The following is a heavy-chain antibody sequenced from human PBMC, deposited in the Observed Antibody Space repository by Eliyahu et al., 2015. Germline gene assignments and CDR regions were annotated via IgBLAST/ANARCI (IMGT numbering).Heavy chain of an antibody. CDR1: GYTFTGYY. D-gene: IGHD1-26*01. J-gene: IGHJ4*02. CDR3: ARDGGSYLFDY. V-gene: IGHV1-2*02. Sequence: QVQLVQSGAEVXKPGASXKVSCXAXGYTFTGYYMHWVRXXPGQGLEWMGWINPNSGGTNYAQKFQGRVTMTRDTSISTAYMELSRLRSDVTAVYYCARDGGSYLFDYWGQGTLVTVSS. CDR2: INPNSGGT.